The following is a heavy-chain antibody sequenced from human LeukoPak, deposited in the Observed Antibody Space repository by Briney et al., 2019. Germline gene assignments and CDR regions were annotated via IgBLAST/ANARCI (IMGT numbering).Heavy chain of an antibody. J-gene: IGHJ4*02. Sequence: PGESLRLSCAASGFTFSRYAMSCVRQAPGKGLEGLSAISCSGTITYYADSVKGRFTISRDNSKDTLYLQMNSLRAEDTAIYFCAILTTRSSSSQFDYWGQGTLVTVSS. CDR1: GFTFSRYA. CDR3: AILTTRSSSSQFDY. D-gene: IGHD6-6*01. CDR2: ISCSGTIT. V-gene: IGHV3-23*01.